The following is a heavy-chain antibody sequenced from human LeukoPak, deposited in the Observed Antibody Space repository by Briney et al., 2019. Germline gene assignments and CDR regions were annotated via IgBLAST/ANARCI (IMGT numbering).Heavy chain of an antibody. CDR1: GGSISSSNYY. CDR3: ASHQPPPNDWFDP. Sequence: SETLSLTCTVSGGSISSSNYYWGWIRQPPGKGLEWIGSIYYSGNTYYNPSPKSRVTISVDTSKNQFSLKLTSVTAADTAVYYCASHQPPPNDWFDPWGQGTLVTVSS. CDR2: IYYSGNT. D-gene: IGHD1-1*01. J-gene: IGHJ5*02. V-gene: IGHV4-39*01.